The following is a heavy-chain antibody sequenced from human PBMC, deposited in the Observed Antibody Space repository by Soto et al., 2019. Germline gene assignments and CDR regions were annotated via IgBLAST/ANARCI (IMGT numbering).Heavy chain of an antibody. D-gene: IGHD3-10*01. Sequence: ASVKVSCKASGYTFTSYYMHWVRQAPGQGLEWMGIINPSGGSTSYAQKFQGRVTMTRDTSTSTVYMELSSLRSEDTAVYYCARARGVITMVRGPTRAPFDYWGQGXLVTVSS. CDR3: ARARGVITMVRGPTRAPFDY. CDR2: INPSGGST. V-gene: IGHV1-46*01. CDR1: GYTFTSYY. J-gene: IGHJ4*02.